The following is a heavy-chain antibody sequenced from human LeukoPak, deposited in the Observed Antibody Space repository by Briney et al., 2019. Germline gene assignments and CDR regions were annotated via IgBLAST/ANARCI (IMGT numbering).Heavy chain of an antibody. D-gene: IGHD3-10*01. CDR2: IYTSGST. J-gene: IGHJ4*02. V-gene: IGHV4-61*02. CDR3: ARRLLLWFGELSLFDY. CDR1: GGSISSGSYY. Sequence: PSQTLSLTCTVSGGSISSGSYYWSWIRQPAGKGLEWIGRIYTSGSTNYNPSLKSRVTISVDTSKNQFSLKLSSVTAADTAVYYCARRLLLWFGELSLFDYWDQGTLVTVSS.